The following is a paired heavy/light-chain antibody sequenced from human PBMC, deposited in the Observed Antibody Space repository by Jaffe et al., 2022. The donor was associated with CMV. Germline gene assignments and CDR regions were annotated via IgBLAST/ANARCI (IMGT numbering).Light chain of an antibody. Sequence: IQLTQSPSSLSASVGDRVTITCRASQGISSYLAWYQQKPGKAPKLLIYAASTLQSGVPSTFSGSGSGTDFTLTISSLQPEDFATYYCQQLNSYPPTFGQGTKVEIK. CDR1: QGISSY. J-gene: IGKJ1*01. CDR2: AAS. CDR3: QQLNSYPPT. V-gene: IGKV1-9*01.
Heavy chain of an antibody. D-gene: IGHD2-2*01. CDR1: GGSISSGGYY. CDR3: ARAPVPTGAFDI. CDR2: IYYSGST. V-gene: IGHV4-31*03. J-gene: IGHJ3*02. Sequence: QVQLQESGPGLVKPSQTLSLTCTVSGGSISSGGYYWSWIRQHPGKGLEWIGYIYYSGSTYYNPSLKSRVTILVDTSKNQLSLKLSSVTAADTAVYYCARAPVPTGAFDIWGQGTMVTVSS.